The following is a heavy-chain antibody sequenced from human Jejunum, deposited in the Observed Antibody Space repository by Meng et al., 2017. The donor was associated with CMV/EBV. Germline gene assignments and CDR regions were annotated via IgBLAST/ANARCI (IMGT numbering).Heavy chain of an antibody. CDR3: TKGGFDS. CDR2: IRHDGSED. Sequence: QVQVVDAGGGVVQPGGSLRLSCVTSGFPFNIYDMHWVRQAPGKGLDWVTCIRHDGSEDFYVDSVKGRFTISRDNSKNTLYLQMNSLRVDDSALYYCTKGGFDSWGQGTLVTVSS. V-gene: IGHV3-30*02. CDR1: GFPFNIYD. D-gene: IGHD2-15*01. J-gene: IGHJ4*02.